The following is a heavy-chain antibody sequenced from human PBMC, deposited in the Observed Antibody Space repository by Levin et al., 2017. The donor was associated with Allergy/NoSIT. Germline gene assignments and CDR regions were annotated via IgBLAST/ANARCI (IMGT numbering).Heavy chain of an antibody. V-gene: IGHV4-31*03. Sequence: KTSETLSLTCTVSGGSISSGGYYWSWIRQHPGKGLEWIGYIYYSGSTYYNPSLKSRVTISVDTSKNQFSLKLSSVTAADTAVYYCARDLGATVTHVPTFFDLWGRGTLVTVSS. CDR3: ARDLGATVTHVPTFFDL. D-gene: IGHD4-17*01. J-gene: IGHJ2*01. CDR1: GGSISSGGYY. CDR2: IYYSGST.